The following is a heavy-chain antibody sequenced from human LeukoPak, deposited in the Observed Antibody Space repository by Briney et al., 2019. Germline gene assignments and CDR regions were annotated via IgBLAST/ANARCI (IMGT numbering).Heavy chain of an antibody. D-gene: IGHD3-22*01. V-gene: IGHV4-4*07. J-gene: IGHJ3*02. Sequence: SETLSLTCTVSGGSISSYYWSWIRQPAGKGLEWIGRIYTSGSTNYNPSLKSRVTMSVDTSKNQFSLKLSSVTAADTAVYYCARASYYYDSSGYYDPAWAFDIWGQGTMVTVSS. CDR2: IYTSGST. CDR1: GGSISSYY. CDR3: ARASYYYDSSGYYDPAWAFDI.